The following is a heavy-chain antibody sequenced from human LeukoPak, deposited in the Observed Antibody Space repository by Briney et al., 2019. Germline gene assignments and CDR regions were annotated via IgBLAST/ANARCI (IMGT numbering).Heavy chain of an antibody. J-gene: IGHJ4*02. V-gene: IGHV3-23*01. D-gene: IGHD3-9*01. CDR2: SSGSGGST. CDR1: GFTFSSYA. CDR3: ARAQREYLDWLLNFGY. Sequence: PGGSLRLSCAASGFTFSSYAMIWVRQAPGKGLEWVSASSGSGGSTSYTDSVKGRFTISRDNSKNTLYLQMNSLRAEDTAVYYCARAQREYLDWLLNFGYWGQGTLVTVPS.